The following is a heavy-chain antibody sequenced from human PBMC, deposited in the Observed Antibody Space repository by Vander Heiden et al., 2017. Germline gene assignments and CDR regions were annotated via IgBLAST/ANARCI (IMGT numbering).Heavy chain of an antibody. Sequence: GPFLASGRGSVQPCWSARPAVAPPGSTCSNSPMTWVSPAGGKGLEWVSVISGGGGSGITQYADSVRGRFTISRDNSKNTVYLQMNSLRAEETAVYYCAKWWEVLGSLFDYWGQGTLVTVSS. D-gene: IGHD2-8*02. CDR2: ISGGGGSGIT. V-gene: IGHV3-23*01. CDR3: AKWWEVLGSLFDY. CDR1: GSTCSNSP. J-gene: IGHJ4*02.